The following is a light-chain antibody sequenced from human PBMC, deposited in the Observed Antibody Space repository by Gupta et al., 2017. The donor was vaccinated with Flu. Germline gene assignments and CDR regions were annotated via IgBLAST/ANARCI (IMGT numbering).Light chain of an antibody. CDR3: QQYDTYWT. CDR2: KAS. Sequence: DIQMTQSPSTLSASVGDRVTITCRASQSISNWLTWYQQKPRKAPKLLIYKASNLETGVPSRFSGSGSGTEFTLTISSLQPDDFATYYCQQYDTYWTFGQGTKVEIK. V-gene: IGKV1-5*03. J-gene: IGKJ1*01. CDR1: QSISNW.